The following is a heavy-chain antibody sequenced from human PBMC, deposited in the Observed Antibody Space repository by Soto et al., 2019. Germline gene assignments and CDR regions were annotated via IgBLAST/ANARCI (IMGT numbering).Heavy chain of an antibody. CDR2: ISGSGGST. Sequence: QAGGSLRLSCAASGFTFSSYAMSWVRQAPGKGLEWVSAISGSGGSTYYADSVKGRFTISRDNSKNTLYLQMNSLRAEDTAVYYCAKVKGAMVTIYFDYWGQGTLVTVSS. CDR3: AKVKGAMVTIYFDY. V-gene: IGHV3-23*01. D-gene: IGHD5-18*01. CDR1: GFTFSSYA. J-gene: IGHJ4*02.